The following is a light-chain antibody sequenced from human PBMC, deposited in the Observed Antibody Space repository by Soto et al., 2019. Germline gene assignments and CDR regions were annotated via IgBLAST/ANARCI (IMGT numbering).Light chain of an antibody. Sequence: QSVLNQPASVSGSPGQSITISCTGTSSDVGGYNYVSWYQQHPGKAPKLMIYEVSYRPSGVSDRFSGSKSGNTASLTISGLQAEDEADYYCCSYAGSSNVFGTGTKLTVL. CDR2: EVS. V-gene: IGLV2-14*01. CDR3: CSYAGSSNV. J-gene: IGLJ1*01. CDR1: SSDVGGYNY.